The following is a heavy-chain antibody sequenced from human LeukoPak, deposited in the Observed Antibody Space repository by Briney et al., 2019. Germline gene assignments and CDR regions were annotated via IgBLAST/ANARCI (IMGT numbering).Heavy chain of an antibody. CDR3: ARHIAAAGTDFDY. CDR2: IYYSGST. V-gene: IGHV4-59*01. J-gene: IGHJ4*02. CDR1: GGSISSYY. Sequence: SETLSLTCTVSGGSISSYYWSWIRQPPGKGLEWIGYIYYSGSTNYNPSLKSRVTISVDTSKNQFSLKLSSVTAAGTAVYYCARHIAAAGTDFDYWGQGTLVTVSS. D-gene: IGHD6-13*01.